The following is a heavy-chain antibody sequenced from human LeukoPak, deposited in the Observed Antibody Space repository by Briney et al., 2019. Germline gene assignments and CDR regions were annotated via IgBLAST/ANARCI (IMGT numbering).Heavy chain of an antibody. J-gene: IGHJ6*02. V-gene: IGHV3-30*03. D-gene: IGHD3-3*01. CDR2: ISYDGSNK. CDR1: GFTFSSYG. Sequence: GGSLRLSCAASGFTFSSYGMHWVRQAPGKGLEWVAVISYDGSNKYYADSVKGRFSISRDNSKNTLYLQMNSLRAEDTAVYYCARVPHTAKYCDFWSGYYTGYYYYGMDVWGQGTTVTVSS. CDR3: ARVPHTAKYCDFWSGYYTGYYYYGMDV.